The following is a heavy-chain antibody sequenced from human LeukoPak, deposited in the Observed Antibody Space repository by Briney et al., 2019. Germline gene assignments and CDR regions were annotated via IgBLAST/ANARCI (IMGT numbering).Heavy chain of an antibody. CDR1: GFSFSTNGMG. CDR3: AHRRVATNPAYFDY. V-gene: IGHV2-5*01. D-gene: IGHD5-24*01. Sequence: SGPTLVNPTQPLTLTCTFSGFSFSTNGMGVGWIRQPPGKALEGLALSYWNDDKSYSPSLKSRLTITRDTSKNQVVLTLTNMDPVDTATYYCAHRRVATNPAYFDYWGQGTLVTVSS. CDR2: SYWNDDK. J-gene: IGHJ4*02.